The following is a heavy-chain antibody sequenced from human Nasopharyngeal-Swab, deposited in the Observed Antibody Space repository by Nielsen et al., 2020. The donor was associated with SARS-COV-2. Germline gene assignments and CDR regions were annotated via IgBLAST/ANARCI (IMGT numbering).Heavy chain of an antibody. CDR2: ISHGSSTI. J-gene: IGHJ6*02. CDR1: GFAFSSYS. V-gene: IGHV3-48*02. Sequence: GESLKISCVASGFAFSSYSMNWVRQAPGKGLEWVSYISHGSSTIYYLDSVKGRFTVSRDNAKNSLFLQMNSLRDEDTAVYYCARDFGDQRLYYGMDVWGQGTTVTVSS. CDR3: ARDFGDQRLYYGMDV. D-gene: IGHD4-17*01.